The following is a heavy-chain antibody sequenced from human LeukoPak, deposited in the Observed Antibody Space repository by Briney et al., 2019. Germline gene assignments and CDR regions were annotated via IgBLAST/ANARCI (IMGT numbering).Heavy chain of an antibody. CDR2: ISYDGSNK. V-gene: IGHV3-30-3*01. Sequence: GRSLRLSCAASGFTFSSYAMHWVRQAPGKGLEWVAVISYDGSNKYYADSVKGRFTISRDNSKNTLYLQMNSLRAEDTAVYYCARVFRGASSWAYFDYWGQGTLVTVSS. CDR1: GFTFSSYA. CDR3: ARVFRGASSWAYFDY. D-gene: IGHD6-13*01. J-gene: IGHJ4*02.